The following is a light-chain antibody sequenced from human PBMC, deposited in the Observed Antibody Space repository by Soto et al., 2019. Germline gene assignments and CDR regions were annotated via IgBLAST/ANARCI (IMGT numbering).Light chain of an antibody. CDR2: SAT. V-gene: IGKV1-6*01. CDR3: LQDHDYPRT. J-gene: IGKJ1*01. CDR1: KDIRKD. Sequence: AIQMTHSPTSLSASVGDRVIITCRASKDIRKDLGWYQQKPGKAPKFLIYSATSTQSGVPSTFSGSGFGTDFTLTISSLQPEDFATYYCLQDHDYPRTFGQGTKVEF.